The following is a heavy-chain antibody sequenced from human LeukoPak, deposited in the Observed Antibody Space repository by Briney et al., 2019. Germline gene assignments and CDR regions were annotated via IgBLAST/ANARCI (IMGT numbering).Heavy chain of an antibody. CDR1: GFTFSDYY. J-gene: IGHJ4*02. D-gene: IGHD6-13*01. CDR2: ISSSGSTI. CDR3: ARPKQTGIAAAGRTSY. Sequence: GGSLRLSCAASGFTFSDYYMSWLRQAPGKGLEWVSYISSSGSTIYYADSVKGRFTISRDNAKNSLYLQMNSLRAEDTAVYYCARPKQTGIAAAGRTSYWGQGTLVTVSS. V-gene: IGHV3-11*01.